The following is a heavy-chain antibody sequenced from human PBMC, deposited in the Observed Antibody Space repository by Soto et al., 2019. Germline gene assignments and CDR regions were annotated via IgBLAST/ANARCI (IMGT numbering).Heavy chain of an antibody. D-gene: IGHD3-10*01. Sequence: QVQLQESGPGLVKPSQTLSLTCTVSGGSISSGGYYWSWIRQHPGKGLEWIGYIYYSGSTYYNPSLQSRVTIPGDTSKNQFSLKVSSVTAADTAVYYCARDRVVRDSYGMDVWGQGTTVTVSS. CDR3: ARDRVVRDSYGMDV. J-gene: IGHJ6*02. V-gene: IGHV4-31*03. CDR2: IYYSGST. CDR1: GGSISSGGYY.